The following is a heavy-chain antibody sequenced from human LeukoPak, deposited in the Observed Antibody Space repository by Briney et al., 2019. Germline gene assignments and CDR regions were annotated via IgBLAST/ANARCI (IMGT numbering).Heavy chain of an antibody. Sequence: SETLSLTCSVSGGSIIGHWWSWIRQPPGKGLEWIGDVFYSGSNNYNPSLKSRLAISLDTSKNQFSLNLRSVTATDTAMYYCARRNTADASIDFWGQGTLVTASS. CDR1: GGSIIGHW. CDR3: ARRNTADASIDF. D-gene: IGHD4-17*01. CDR2: VFYSGSN. J-gene: IGHJ4*02. V-gene: IGHV4-59*08.